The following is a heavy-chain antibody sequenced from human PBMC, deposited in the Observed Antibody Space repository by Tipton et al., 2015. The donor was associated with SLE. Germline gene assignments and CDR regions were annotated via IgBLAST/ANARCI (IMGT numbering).Heavy chain of an antibody. J-gene: IGHJ6*02. Sequence: TLRLSCAASGFTFDDYAMHWVRQAPGKGLEWVSGISWNSGSIGYADSVEGRFTISRDNAKNSLYLQMYSLRAEDTALYYCAAGGGSCYPPDMDVWGQGTAVTVSS. D-gene: IGHD2-15*01. V-gene: IGHV3-9*01. CDR2: ISWNSGSI. CDR3: AAGGGSCYPPDMDV. CDR1: GFTFDDYA.